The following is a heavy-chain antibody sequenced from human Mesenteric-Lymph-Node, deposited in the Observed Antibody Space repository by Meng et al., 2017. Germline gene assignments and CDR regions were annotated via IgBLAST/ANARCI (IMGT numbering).Heavy chain of an antibody. CDR3: ASAGYYCLDY. Sequence: QVPLQESGPGLVKPSQTLSLTCPVSGGSISSGDWWSWVRQPPGKGLEWIGEIHHTGSTNYNPSFKSRVTILVDKSENLFSLRLTSVTAADTAVYYCASAGYYCLDYWGQGSLVTVSS. D-gene: IGHD2/OR15-2a*01. CDR2: IHHTGST. V-gene: IGHV4-4*02. CDR1: GGSISSGDW. J-gene: IGHJ4*02.